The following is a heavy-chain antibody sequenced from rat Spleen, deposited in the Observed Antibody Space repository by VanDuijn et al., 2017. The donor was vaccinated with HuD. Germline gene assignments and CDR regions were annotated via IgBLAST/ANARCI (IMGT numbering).Heavy chain of an antibody. CDR2: ISYDGDTT. Sequence: EVQLVESGGGLVQPGRSLKLSCAASGFTFSDYAMAWVRQAPKKGLEWVAYISYDGDTTYYRDSVKGPFTISRDNATSTLYLQMDSLRSEDTASYYCARHGLYSNYGWFAYWGQGTLVTVSS. J-gene: IGHJ3*01. CDR1: GFTFSDYA. D-gene: IGHD1-10*01. V-gene: IGHV5-17*01. CDR3: ARHGLYSNYGWFAY.